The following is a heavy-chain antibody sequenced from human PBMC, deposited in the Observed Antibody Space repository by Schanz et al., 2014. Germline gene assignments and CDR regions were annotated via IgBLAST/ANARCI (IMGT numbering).Heavy chain of an antibody. D-gene: IGHD3-16*01. CDR3: AKGGSSLDD. V-gene: IGHV3-30*04. CDR1: GFSFSTYA. CDR2: ISGNGGEK. Sequence: VQLVESGGGVVQPGRSLRLSCAASGFSFSTYAMHWVRQAPGKGLRCVAVISGNGGEKYYADSVKGRFTISRDNSENTLFLEMNSLRLEDTAVYYCAKGGSSLDDWGQGTLVTVSS. J-gene: IGHJ4*02.